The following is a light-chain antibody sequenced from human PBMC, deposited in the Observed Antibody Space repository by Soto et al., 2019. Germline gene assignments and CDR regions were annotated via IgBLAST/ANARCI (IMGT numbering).Light chain of an antibody. CDR2: GVS. Sequence: ESVLMPSPGTLSLSPGEIATLSCRASSSVSNNYLAWYQQKPGQAPRLLIYGVSSRASGIPDRLFGSGSGTDFTLTINRLEPEDFAVYYCQQYANSPITFGQGTRLEIK. V-gene: IGKV3-20*01. CDR3: QQYANSPIT. CDR1: SSVSNNY. J-gene: IGKJ5*01.